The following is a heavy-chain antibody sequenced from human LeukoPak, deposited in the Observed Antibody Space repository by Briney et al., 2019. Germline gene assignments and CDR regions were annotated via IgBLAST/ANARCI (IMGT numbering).Heavy chain of an antibody. D-gene: IGHD5-24*01. CDR2: INPSGGST. V-gene: IGHV1-46*01. J-gene: IGHJ3*02. CDR1: GYTFTSYY. Sequence: ASVKASCKASGYTFTSYYMHWVRQAPGQGLEWMGIINPSGGSTSYAQKFQGRVTMTRDTSTSTVYMELSSLRSEDTAVYYCACSRDGYKTMGNAFDIWGQGTMVTVSS. CDR3: ACSRDGYKTMGNAFDI.